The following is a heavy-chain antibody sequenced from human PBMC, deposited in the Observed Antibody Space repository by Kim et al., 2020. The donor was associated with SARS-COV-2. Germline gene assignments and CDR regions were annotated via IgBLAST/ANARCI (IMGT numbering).Heavy chain of an antibody. CDR2: IWYDGSNK. CDR3: ARVKGATIGAFDI. Sequence: GVSLRLSCAASGFTFSSYGMHWVRQAPGKGLEWLAVIWYDGSNKYYADSVKGRFTISRDNSKNTLYLQMNSLRAEDTAVYYCARVKGATIGAFDIWGQGTMVTVSS. J-gene: IGHJ3*02. D-gene: IGHD5-12*01. CDR1: GFTFSSYG. V-gene: IGHV3-33*01.